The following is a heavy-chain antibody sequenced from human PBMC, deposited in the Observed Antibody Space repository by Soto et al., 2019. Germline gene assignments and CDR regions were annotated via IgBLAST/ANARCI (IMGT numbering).Heavy chain of an antibody. D-gene: IGHD2-8*01. Sequence: EVQLVESGGGLVKPGGSLRLSCAASGFTFSNAWMNWVRQAPGKGLEWVGRIKSKTDGGTTDYAAPVKGRFTISRDDSKNTLYLQMNSLKTEDTAVYYCTTDIVLMVYAIGIDYWGQGTLVTVSS. CDR1: GFTFSNAW. CDR3: TTDIVLMVYAIGIDY. J-gene: IGHJ4*02. CDR2: IKSKTDGGTT. V-gene: IGHV3-15*07.